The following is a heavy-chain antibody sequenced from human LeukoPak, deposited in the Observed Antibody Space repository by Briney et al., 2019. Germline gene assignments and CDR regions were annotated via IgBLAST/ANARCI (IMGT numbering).Heavy chain of an antibody. J-gene: IGHJ4*02. CDR1: GFTFSSYS. V-gene: IGHV3-21*01. CDR2: ISSSSSYI. D-gene: IGHD6-19*01. CDR3: ARDRSSGWYLFDY. Sequence: GGSLRLSCAASGFTFSSYSMNWVRQAPGKGLEWVSSISSSSSYIYYADSVKGRFTIPRDNAKNSLYLQMNSLRAEDTAVYYCARDRSSGWYLFDYWGQGTLVTVSS.